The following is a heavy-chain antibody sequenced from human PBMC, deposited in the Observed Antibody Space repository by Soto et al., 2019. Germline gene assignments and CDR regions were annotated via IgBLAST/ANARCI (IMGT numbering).Heavy chain of an antibody. CDR3: TTLSSSNPFYDYYGMDV. V-gene: IGHV3-15*07. D-gene: IGHD4-4*01. J-gene: IGHJ6*02. Sequence: GGSLRLSCAASGFTFSNAWMNWVRQAPGKGLEWVGRIKSKTDGGTTDYAAPVKGRFTISRDDSKNTLYLQMNSLKTEDTAVYYCTTLSSSNPFYDYYGMDVWGQGTTVTVSS. CDR1: GFTFSNAW. CDR2: IKSKTDGGTT.